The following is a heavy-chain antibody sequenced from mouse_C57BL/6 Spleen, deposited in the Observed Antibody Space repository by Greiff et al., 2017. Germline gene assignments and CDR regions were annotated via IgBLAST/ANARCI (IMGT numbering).Heavy chain of an antibody. CDR2: IRLKSDNYAT. V-gene: IGHV6-3*01. CDR1: GFTFSNYW. J-gene: IGHJ2*01. Sequence: DVMLVESGGGLVQPGGSMKLSCVASGFTFSNYWMNWVRQSPEKGLEWVAQIRLKSDNYATHYAESVKGRFTISRYDSKSSVYLQMNNLRAEDTGIYYCSYRYFDYWGQGTTLTVSS. CDR3: SYRYFDY.